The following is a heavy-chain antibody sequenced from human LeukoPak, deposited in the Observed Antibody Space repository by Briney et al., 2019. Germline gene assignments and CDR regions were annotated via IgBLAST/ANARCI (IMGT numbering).Heavy chain of an antibody. Sequence: GASVKVSCKASGYSFADYYMHWVRQAPGQGLEWMGWIKPNSGGTRSAQKFQGRVTMTRDMSTSTVYMELSSLRSEDTAVYYCATGGHVRVYDSSAYYGHYWGQGTLVTVSS. CDR2: IKPNSGGT. CDR1: GYSFADYY. J-gene: IGHJ4*02. D-gene: IGHD3-22*01. CDR3: ATGGHVRVYDSSAYYGHY. V-gene: IGHV1-2*02.